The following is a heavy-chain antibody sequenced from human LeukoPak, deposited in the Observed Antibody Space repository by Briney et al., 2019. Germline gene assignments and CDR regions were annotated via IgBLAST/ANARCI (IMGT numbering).Heavy chain of an antibody. V-gene: IGHV3-74*01. J-gene: IGHJ4*02. CDR1: GFTFGTSW. CDR2: INTDGSST. Sequence: GGSLRLSCAASGFTFGTSWMHWVRQVPGKGLVWVSRINTDGSSTIYADSVMGRFTISRDNAKNTLYLQMNSLRAEDTAVYYCARDRGGSGPTTTGYWGQGTLVTVSS. CDR3: ARDRGGSGPTTTGY. D-gene: IGHD6-19*01.